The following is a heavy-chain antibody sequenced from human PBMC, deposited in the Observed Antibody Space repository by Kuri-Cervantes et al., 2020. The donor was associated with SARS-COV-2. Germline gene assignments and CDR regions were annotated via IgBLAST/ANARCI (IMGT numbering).Heavy chain of an antibody. CDR2: IWYDGTYK. V-gene: IGHV3-33*08. CDR1: GFTFSEYS. D-gene: IGHD2-15*01. Sequence: GGSLRLSCVVSGFTFSEYSMHWVRQTPSRGLEWVAIIWYDGTYKYYADSVEGRFSISRDNSKNSLYLQMNNLRAEDTALYYCVRDYCSGGSCYGFDSWGQGTLVTVSS. CDR3: VRDYCSGGSCYGFDS. J-gene: IGHJ4*02.